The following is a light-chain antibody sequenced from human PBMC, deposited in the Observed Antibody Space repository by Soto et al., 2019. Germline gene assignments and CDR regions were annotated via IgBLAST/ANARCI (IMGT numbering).Light chain of an antibody. CDR3: QQFNSYRSIT. V-gene: IGKV1-13*02. CDR2: DAS. Sequence: AIQLTQSPSSLSASVGDRVTITCRASQGISSALAWYQQKPGKAPKLLIYDASSLESGVPSRFSGSGSGTDFTLTISSLQPEEFATYYCQQFNSYRSITFGQGTRLEIK. CDR1: QGISSA. J-gene: IGKJ5*01.